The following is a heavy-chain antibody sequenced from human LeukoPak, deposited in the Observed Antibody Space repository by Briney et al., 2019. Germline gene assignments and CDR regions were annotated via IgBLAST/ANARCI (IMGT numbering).Heavy chain of an antibody. J-gene: IGHJ4*02. V-gene: IGHV4-4*07. CDR1: GGPISRYY. CDR2: IYTSGGT. D-gene: IGHD4-11*01. CDR3: ASSVTVALFDY. Sequence: PSETLSLTCTVSGGPISRYYWSWIRQPAGKGLEWIGRIYTSGGTNYNPSLKSRVTMSVDTSKNQLSLKLISVTAADTAVYYCASSVTVALFDYWGQGTLVTVSS.